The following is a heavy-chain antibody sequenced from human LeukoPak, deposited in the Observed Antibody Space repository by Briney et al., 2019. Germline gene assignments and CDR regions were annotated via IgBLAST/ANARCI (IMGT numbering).Heavy chain of an antibody. J-gene: IGHJ4*02. CDR2: ISGDGGDT. V-gene: IGHV3-23*01. Sequence: GGSLRLSCAASGFTFSNHAMTWVRQAPGKGLEWVSVISGDGGDTYYADSVKGRFTISRDNSKNTLFLQMSSLRAGDTAAYYCAKDNSYSGSVYWGQGTLVTVSS. D-gene: IGHD1-26*01. CDR3: AKDNSYSGSVY. CDR1: GFTFSNHA.